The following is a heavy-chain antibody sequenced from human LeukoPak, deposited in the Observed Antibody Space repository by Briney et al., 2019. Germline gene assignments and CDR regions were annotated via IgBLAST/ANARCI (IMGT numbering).Heavy chain of an antibody. Sequence: SETLSLTCTVSGASISSNYWSWVRQPPGKALEWIAYIYNSGTTKYNPSLTSRASISIDTSKNQFTLRLSSVTAADTAMYYCARGAGSGSYYPDGFDIWGQGTMVTVSS. CDR3: ARGAGSGSYYPDGFDI. J-gene: IGHJ3*02. CDR2: IYNSGTT. V-gene: IGHV4-59*01. CDR1: GASISSNY. D-gene: IGHD3-10*01.